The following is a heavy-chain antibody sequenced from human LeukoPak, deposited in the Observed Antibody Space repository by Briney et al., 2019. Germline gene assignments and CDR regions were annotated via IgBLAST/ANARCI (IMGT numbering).Heavy chain of an antibody. CDR1: GGSISSYY. CDR2: IYYSGTT. CDR3: ARQNDRSHDY. Sequence: SETLSLTCTVSGGSISSYYWSWIRQPPGKGLEWIGSIYYSGTTYSNPSLKSRVTISVDTSKNQFPLKLRSVTAADTAVYYCARQNDRSHDYWGQGTLVTVSS. D-gene: IGHD1-1*01. V-gene: IGHV4-39*01. J-gene: IGHJ4*02.